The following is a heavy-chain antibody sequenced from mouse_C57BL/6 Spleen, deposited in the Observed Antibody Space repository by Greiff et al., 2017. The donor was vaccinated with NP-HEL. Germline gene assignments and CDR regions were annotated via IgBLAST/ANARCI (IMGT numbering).Heavy chain of an antibody. J-gene: IGHJ4*01. CDR1: GFTFSSYA. V-gene: IGHV5-9-1*02. CDR2: ISSGGDYI. Sequence: EVMLVESGEGLVKPGGSLKLSCAASGFTFSSYAMSWVRQTPEKRLEWVAYISSGGDYIYYADTVKGRFTISRDNARNTLYLQMSSLKSEDTAMYYCTRDRSSYAYYAMDYWGQGTSVTVSS. D-gene: IGHD1-1*01. CDR3: TRDRSSYAYYAMDY.